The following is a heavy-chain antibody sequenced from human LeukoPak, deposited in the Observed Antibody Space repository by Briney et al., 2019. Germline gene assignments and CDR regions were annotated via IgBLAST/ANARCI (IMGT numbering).Heavy chain of an antibody. CDR1: GFTFSSYT. D-gene: IGHD1-26*01. CDR2: ISSAGTYI. Sequence: GGSLRLSCAASGFTFSSYTMNWVRQAPGKGLELFSSISSAGTYIYYADSVKGRFTISRDNAKNSLYLQTNSLRAEDTAVYYCARGIVGATSRFDPWGQGTLVTVSS. CDR3: ARGIVGATSRFDP. V-gene: IGHV3-21*01. J-gene: IGHJ5*02.